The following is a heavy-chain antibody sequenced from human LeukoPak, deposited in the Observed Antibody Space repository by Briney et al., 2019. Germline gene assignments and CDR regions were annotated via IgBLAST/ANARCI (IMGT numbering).Heavy chain of an antibody. CDR1: GFTFSDHY. D-gene: IGHD2-2*01. CDR2: ISSSGTTL. V-gene: IGHV3-11*01. CDR3: ARDSPLYCATTSCSYSGAFDI. J-gene: IGHJ3*02. Sequence: GGSLRLSCAASGFTFSDHYMTWIRQAAGKGLECLSYISSSGTTLYLADSVKGRFTISRDNAKNSLYLRMDSLRAEDTAVYYCARDSPLYCATTSCSYSGAFDIWGQGTMVTVSS.